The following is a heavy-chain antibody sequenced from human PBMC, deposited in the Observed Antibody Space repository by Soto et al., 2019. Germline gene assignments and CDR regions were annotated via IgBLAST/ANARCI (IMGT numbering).Heavy chain of an antibody. Sequence: SLTCTVSGGSISSSSYYWGWIRQPPGKGLEWIGSIYYSGSTYYNPSLKSRVTISVDTSKNQFSLKLSSVTAADTAVYYCAGGSHNWFDPWGQGTLVTVSS. V-gene: IGHV4-39*01. J-gene: IGHJ5*02. D-gene: IGHD1-26*01. CDR1: GGSISSSSYY. CDR3: AGGSHNWFDP. CDR2: IYYSGST.